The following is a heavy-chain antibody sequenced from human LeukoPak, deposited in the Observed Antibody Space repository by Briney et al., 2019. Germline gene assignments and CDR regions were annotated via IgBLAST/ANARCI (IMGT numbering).Heavy chain of an antibody. D-gene: IGHD2-2*02. V-gene: IGHV3-23*01. J-gene: IGHJ4*02. CDR3: ARDIRPAPAPIDY. Sequence: GGSLRLSCAASGFTFSSYAMSWVRQAPGKGLEWVSAISGSGGSTYYADSVKGRFTISRDNSKNSLYLQMNSLRAEDTAVYYCARDIRPAPAPIDYWGQGTLVTVSS. CDR1: GFTFSSYA. CDR2: ISGSGGST.